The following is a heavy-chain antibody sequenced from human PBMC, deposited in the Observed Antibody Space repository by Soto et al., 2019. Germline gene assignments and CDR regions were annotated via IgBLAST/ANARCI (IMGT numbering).Heavy chain of an antibody. CDR1: GFTFSRFN. V-gene: IGHV3-30*18. Sequence: QMPLVESGGGVVQPGKSLRLSCAASGFTFSRFNLHWVRPAQGKGLEWVAMISYDATHIFYADSVKGRFTISRDNPKNTLYLQMNGLSAEDTAVFYSAKSGSQNYDILTGYDTWDLGTLVTVSS. J-gene: IGHJ4*02. CDR2: ISYDATHI. CDR3: AKSGSQNYDILTGYDT. D-gene: IGHD3-9*01.